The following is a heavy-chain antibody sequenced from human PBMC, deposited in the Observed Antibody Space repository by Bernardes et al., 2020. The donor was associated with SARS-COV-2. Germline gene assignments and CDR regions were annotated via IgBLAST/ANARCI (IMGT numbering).Heavy chain of an antibody. CDR2: INSGGTST. V-gene: IGHV3-74*01. J-gene: IGHJ4*02. D-gene: IGHD6-19*01. CDR3: ARSSGWSPFDS. CDR1: GFTFSGYW. Sequence: VGSLRLSCAASGFTFSGYWMHWVRQPPGKGLVWVSLINSGGTSTTYADSVKGRFTISRDNAKNTLYLQMNSLRVEDTAVYYCARSSGWSPFDSWGRGTLVTVSS.